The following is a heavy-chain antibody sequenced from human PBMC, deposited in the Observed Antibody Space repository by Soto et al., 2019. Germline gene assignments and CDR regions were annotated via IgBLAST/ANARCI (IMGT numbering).Heavy chain of an antibody. D-gene: IGHD2-2*01. J-gene: IGHJ6*02. CDR1: GYSFSRYG. V-gene: IGHV1-18*01. CDR3: AREGDWSSGSSALYYHDYCGMDV. CDR2: ISTYNDNT. Sequence: ASVKVSCKASGYSFSRYGISGVRQAPGQGLEWMGWISTYNDNTKYAQTFRGRVSMTTDTSTSTAYMELRSLTSDDTAVYYCAREGDWSSGSSALYYHDYCGMDVCGQRTTVTVSS.